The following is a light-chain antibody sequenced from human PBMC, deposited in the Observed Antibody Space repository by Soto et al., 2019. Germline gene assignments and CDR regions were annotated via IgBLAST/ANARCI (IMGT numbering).Light chain of an antibody. Sequence: EIVLTQSPGTLSLSPGERATLSCRASQSISSNYLAWYQQKPGQAPRLLIYGASTRATGIPDRFSGSGSGTDFTLTISRLEPEDFAVYHCQQYDDSMTFGQGTKVDNK. CDR2: GAS. J-gene: IGKJ1*01. V-gene: IGKV3-20*01. CDR1: QSISSNY. CDR3: QQYDDSMT.